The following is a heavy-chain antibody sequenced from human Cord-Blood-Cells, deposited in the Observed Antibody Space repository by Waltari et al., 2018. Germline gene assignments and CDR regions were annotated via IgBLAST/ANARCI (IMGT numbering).Heavy chain of an antibody. V-gene: IGHV1-2*02. CDR3: ARDRGTIFGVVINY. D-gene: IGHD3-3*01. Sequence: VQPLPSGAAVKKPGASVKVSCRASGSTFTAYHMPWVRQAPGQGLEWMGWINPKRGGTNYAQKFQGRVTMTRDTSISTAYMELSRLRSDDTAVYYCARDRGTIFGVVINYWGQGTLVTVSS. CDR1: GSTFTAYH. J-gene: IGHJ4*02. CDR2: INPKRGGT.